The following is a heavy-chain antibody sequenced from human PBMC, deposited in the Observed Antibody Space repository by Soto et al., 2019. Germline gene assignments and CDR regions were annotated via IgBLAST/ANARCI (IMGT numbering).Heavy chain of an antibody. V-gene: IGHV3-23*01. CDR3: ATNNWNEWPNDAFDI. Sequence: GGSLRLSCAASGFTFSTYAMSWVRQAPGKGLEWVSAISGSGGSTYYADSVKGRFTISRDNSKNTLYLQMNSLRAEDTAVYYCATNNWNEWPNDAFDIWGQGTMVTVSS. CDR1: GFTFSTYA. J-gene: IGHJ3*02. CDR2: ISGSGGST. D-gene: IGHD1-20*01.